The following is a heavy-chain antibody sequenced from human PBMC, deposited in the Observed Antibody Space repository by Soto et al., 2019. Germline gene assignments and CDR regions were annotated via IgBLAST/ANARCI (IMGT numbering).Heavy chain of an antibody. J-gene: IGHJ6*04. CDR1: GFSISSNY. V-gene: IGHV3-53*02. D-gene: IGHD2-15*01. CDR3: ARQPPNDIQGWAFGMDA. CDR2: TFSGGNA. Sequence: ELQLVETGGGLIQTGGSLRLSCAASGFSISSNYIAWVRQPPGKGLEWVSTTFSGGNAEYAASVKGRCSISRDNYKNTLYLQMDHLSVEDTAEYCCARQPPNDIQGWAFGMDAGGKGTTVSVSS.